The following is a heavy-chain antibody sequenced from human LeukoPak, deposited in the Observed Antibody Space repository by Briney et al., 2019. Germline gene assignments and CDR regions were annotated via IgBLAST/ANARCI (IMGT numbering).Heavy chain of an antibody. Sequence: ASVKVSCKASGYTFTSYYMHWVRQAPGQGLEWMGLINPTGDSTGYAQKFQGRVTMTRDTSISTAYMELSRLRSDDTAVYYCARVALAEYNDYWGQGTLVTVSS. CDR2: INPTGDST. CDR1: GYTFTSYY. V-gene: IGHV1-2*06. J-gene: IGHJ4*02. D-gene: IGHD2/OR15-2a*01. CDR3: ARVALAEYNDY.